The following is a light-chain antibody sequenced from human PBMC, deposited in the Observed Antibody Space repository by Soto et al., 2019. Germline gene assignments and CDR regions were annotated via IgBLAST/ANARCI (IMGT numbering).Light chain of an antibody. CDR2: DAF. J-gene: IGKJ1*01. V-gene: IGKV1-5*01. Sequence: DIQMTQSPSTLSASVGDRVTITCRASQSISSWLAWYQQKPGKAPKLLIYDAFSLESGVPSRFSGSGSGTEFTLTISSLQPDDFATYSCQQYNSYSVTFGQGTKVEIK. CDR1: QSISSW. CDR3: QQYNSYSVT.